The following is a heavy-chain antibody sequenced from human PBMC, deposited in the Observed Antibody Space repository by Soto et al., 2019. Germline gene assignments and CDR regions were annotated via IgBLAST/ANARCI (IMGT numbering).Heavy chain of an antibody. J-gene: IGHJ6*02. CDR3: EIGYCSGGSCQGGMDV. CDR2: INPSGGST. V-gene: IGHV1-46*01. Sequence: QVQLVQSGAEVKKPGASVKVSCKASGYTFTSYYMHWVRQAPGQGLEWMGIINPSGGSTSYAQKCQGRVTMTRDTSTSTVYMELSSLRSEDTAVYYCEIGYCSGGSCQGGMDVWGQGTTVTVSS. CDR1: GYTFTSYY. D-gene: IGHD2-15*01.